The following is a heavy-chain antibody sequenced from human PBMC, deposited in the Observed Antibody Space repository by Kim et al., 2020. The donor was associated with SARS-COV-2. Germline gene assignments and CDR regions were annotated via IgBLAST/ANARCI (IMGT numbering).Heavy chain of an antibody. CDR1: GGSFSGYY. CDR3: ARVSLPEDVRRIGPYGMDV. V-gene: IGHV4-34*01. J-gene: IGHJ6*02. CDR2: INHSGST. D-gene: IGHD2-15*01. Sequence: SETLSLTCAVYGGSFSGYYWSWIRQPPGKGLEWIGEINHSGSTNYNPSLKSRVTISVDTSKNQFSLKLSSVTAADTAVYYCARVSLPEDVRRIGPYGMDVWGQGTTVTVSS.